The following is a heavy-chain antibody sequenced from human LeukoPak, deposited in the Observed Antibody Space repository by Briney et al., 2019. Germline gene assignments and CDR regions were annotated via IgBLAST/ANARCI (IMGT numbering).Heavy chain of an antibody. J-gene: IGHJ6*02. V-gene: IGHV4-34*01. Sequence: PSETLSLTCAVYGGSFSGYYWSWIRQPPGKGLEWIGEINHSGSTNYNPSLKSRVTISVDTSKNQFSLKLSPVTAADTAVYYCARGQIVVVPAARGYYYYGMDVWGQGTTVTVSS. CDR1: GGSFSGYY. CDR2: INHSGST. D-gene: IGHD2-2*01. CDR3: ARGQIVVVPAARGYYYYGMDV.